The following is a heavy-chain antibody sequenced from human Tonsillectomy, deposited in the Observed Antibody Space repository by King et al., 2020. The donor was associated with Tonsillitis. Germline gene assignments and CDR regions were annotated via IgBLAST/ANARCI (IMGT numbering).Heavy chain of an antibody. J-gene: IGHJ6*02. D-gene: IGHD6-13*01. CDR3: AKVCIAANYYYGMDV. Sequence: VQLVESGGGLVQPGRSLRLSCAASGFTFDDYSMHWVRQAPGKGLEWVSGISWHMGSIGYADSVKGRFTISRDNAKNSLYRQMNSLRAEVTALYYCAKVCIAANYYYGMDVWGQGTTVTVSS. CDR2: ISWHMGSI. CDR1: GFTFDDYS. V-gene: IGHV3-9*01.